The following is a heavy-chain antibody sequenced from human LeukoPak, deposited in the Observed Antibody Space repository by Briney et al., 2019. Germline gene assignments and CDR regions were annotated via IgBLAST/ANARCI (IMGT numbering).Heavy chain of an antibody. V-gene: IGHV3-74*01. Sequence: GGSLRLSCAASGFTFSDYWMHWVRQAPGMGLVWVSRINTDGSSTSYADSVKGRFTISRDNAKNTLYLQMNSLGVEDTAVYYCARPRGQYCSSTNCYAYWFDPWGQGTLVTVSS. J-gene: IGHJ5*02. D-gene: IGHD2-2*01. CDR3: ARPRGQYCSSTNCYAYWFDP. CDR1: GFTFSDYW. CDR2: INTDGSST.